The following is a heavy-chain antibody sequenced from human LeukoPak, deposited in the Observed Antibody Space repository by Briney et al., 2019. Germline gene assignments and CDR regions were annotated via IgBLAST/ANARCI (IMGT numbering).Heavy chain of an antibody. CDR1: GFTFSSYV. V-gene: IGHV3-74*01. CDR2: ISHDGII. Sequence: GGSMRLSCETAGFTFSSYVMHWVRRTPGKGLVWVSRISHDGIISYADSVKGRFTISRDNAKNTLILQMNSLRVEDTAVYYCARDWVYKIDYWGRGTLVTVSS. D-gene: IGHD5-24*01. CDR3: ARDWVYKIDY. J-gene: IGHJ4*02.